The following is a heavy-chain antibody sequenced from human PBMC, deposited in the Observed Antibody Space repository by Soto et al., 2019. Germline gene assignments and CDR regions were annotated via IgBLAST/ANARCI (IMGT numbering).Heavy chain of an antibody. V-gene: IGHV4-61*01. CDR3: ARDSSGRHDY. D-gene: IGHD3-22*01. CDR2: IYYSGST. Sequence: PSETLSLTCTVSGGSVSSGSYYWNWIRQPPGKGLEWIGYIYYSGSTNYNPSLKSRVTMSVDTSKRQFFLKLNSVTAADTAVYYCARDSSGRHDYWGQGTLVTSPQ. CDR1: GGSVSSGSYY. J-gene: IGHJ4*02.